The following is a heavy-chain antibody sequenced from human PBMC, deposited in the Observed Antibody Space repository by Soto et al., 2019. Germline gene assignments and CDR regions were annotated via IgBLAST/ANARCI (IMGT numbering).Heavy chain of an antibody. CDR1: GFTFSNAW. Sequence: GGSLRLSCAASGFTFSNAWMSWVRQAPGKGLEWVGRIKSKTDGGTTDYAAPVKGRFTISRDDSKNTLYLQMNSLKTEDTAVYYCTTLSQRHDAFDIWGQGTMVTVSS. V-gene: IGHV3-15*01. J-gene: IGHJ3*02. CDR3: TTLSQRHDAFDI. CDR2: IKSKTDGGTT.